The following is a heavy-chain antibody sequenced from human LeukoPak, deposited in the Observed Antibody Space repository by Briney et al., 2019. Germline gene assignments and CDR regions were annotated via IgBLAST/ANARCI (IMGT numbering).Heavy chain of an antibody. D-gene: IGHD3-10*01. J-gene: IGHJ5*02. CDR3: ARELWFVNAPGSWFDP. CDR1: GDSISSGDYS. V-gene: IGHV4-30-2*01. Sequence: SQTLSLTYAVSGDSISSGDYSWSWIRQPSGKGLEWIGYIFHSGHSFYNPSLKSRITISVDKSKNQFSLRLTSVTAADTAVYYCARELWFVNAPGSWFDPWGQGTLVTVSS. CDR2: IFHSGHS.